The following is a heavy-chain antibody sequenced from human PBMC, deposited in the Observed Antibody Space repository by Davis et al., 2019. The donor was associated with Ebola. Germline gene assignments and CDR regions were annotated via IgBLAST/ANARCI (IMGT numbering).Heavy chain of an antibody. Sequence: KVSCKGSGYSFTSYWIGWVRQLPGKGLEWMGIIYPGDSDTRYSPSFQGQVTISADKSISTAYLQWSSLKASDTAMYYCARQRYSTSWADDYWGQGTLVTVSS. J-gene: IGHJ4*02. CDR3: ARQRYSTSWADDY. V-gene: IGHV5-51*01. CDR1: GYSFTSYW. D-gene: IGHD2-2*01. CDR2: IYPGDSDT.